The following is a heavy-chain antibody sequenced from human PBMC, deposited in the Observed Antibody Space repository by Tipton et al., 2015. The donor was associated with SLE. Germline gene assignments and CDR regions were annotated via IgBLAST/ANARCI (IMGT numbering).Heavy chain of an antibody. J-gene: IGHJ4*02. CDR1: GFTFSSYA. CDR3: ARWGNYYDSSGYYSPFDY. D-gene: IGHD3-22*01. CDR2: ISYDGSNK. V-gene: IGHV3-30*04. Sequence: SLRLSCAASGFTFSSYAMHWVRQAPGKGLEWVAVISYDGSNKYYADSVKGRFTISRDNSKNTLYLQMNSLRAEDTAVYYCARWGNYYDSSGYYSPFDYWGQGTLVTVSS.